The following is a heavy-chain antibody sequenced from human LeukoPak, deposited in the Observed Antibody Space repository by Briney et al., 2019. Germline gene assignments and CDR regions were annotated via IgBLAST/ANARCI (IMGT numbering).Heavy chain of an antibody. V-gene: IGHV1-18*01. Sequence: ASVKVSCKASGYTFTSYAISWVRQAPGQGLEWMGLINGYNGDTNSAQKLQGRVTMTTDTSTSTAYMELGSLRSDDSAVYFCARMRDSDAGNYFDFWGQGTLVTVSS. D-gene: IGHD3-10*01. CDR1: GYTFTSYA. CDR2: INGYNGDT. CDR3: ARMRDSDAGNYFDF. J-gene: IGHJ4*02.